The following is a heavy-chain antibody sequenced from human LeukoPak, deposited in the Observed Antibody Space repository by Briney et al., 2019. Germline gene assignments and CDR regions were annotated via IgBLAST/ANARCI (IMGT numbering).Heavy chain of an antibody. CDR3: AHIPPMVRGFILFGGGWFDL. Sequence: ESGPTLVKPTQTLTLTCTFSGFSLSTSGVGVRWIRQPPGRALEWIALIYWDDDKRYSPSLTSRLTITKDTSKTQLVLTMTYMDPVDTAAYYCAHIPPMVRGFILFGGGWFDLWGQGTLVTVSS. J-gene: IGHJ5*02. CDR2: IYWDDDK. CDR1: GFSLSTSGVG. V-gene: IGHV2-5*02. D-gene: IGHD3-10*01.